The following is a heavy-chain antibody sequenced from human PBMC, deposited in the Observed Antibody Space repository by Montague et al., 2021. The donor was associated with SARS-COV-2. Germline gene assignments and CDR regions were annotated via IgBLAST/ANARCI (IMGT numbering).Heavy chain of an antibody. D-gene: IGHD4-17*01. CDR1: GDSVSSSDHY. J-gene: IGHJ4*02. CDR2: VYYSGST. CDR3: ARRRLREDYFDF. Sequence: SETLSLTCTVSGDSVSSSDHYWGWIRQPPGKGLEWIGIVYYSGSTYYNPSVKGRVTISIDASKNQFSLKLTSLTATDTAIYYCARRRLREDYFDFWGQGTLLTVSS. V-gene: IGHV4-39*01.